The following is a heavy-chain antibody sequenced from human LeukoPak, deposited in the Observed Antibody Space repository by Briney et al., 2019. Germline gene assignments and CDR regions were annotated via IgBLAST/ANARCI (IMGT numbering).Heavy chain of an antibody. CDR3: ARDYYDTGIDY. Sequence: GGSLRLSCAASGFTFSSYAMSWVRQAPGKGLEWVSVIYSGGSTYYADSVKGRFTISRDNSKNTLYLQMNSLRAEDTAVYYCARDYYDTGIDYWGQGTLVTVSS. J-gene: IGHJ4*02. D-gene: IGHD3-22*01. V-gene: IGHV3-53*01. CDR1: GFTFSSYA. CDR2: IYSGGST.